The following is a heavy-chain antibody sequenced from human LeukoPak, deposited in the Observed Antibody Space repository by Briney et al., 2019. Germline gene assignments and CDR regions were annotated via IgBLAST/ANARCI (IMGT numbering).Heavy chain of an antibody. Sequence: GGSLRLSCAASGFTFSTYAMSWVRQAPGKGLEWVSAISGGGGSTHYADSVKGRFTISRDNSKNTLFLQMNSLRADDTAIYYCAKQYDISGYYPYWGQGTLVTVSS. D-gene: IGHD3-22*01. CDR3: AKQYDISGYYPY. J-gene: IGHJ4*02. CDR1: GFTFSTYA. CDR2: ISGGGGST. V-gene: IGHV3-23*01.